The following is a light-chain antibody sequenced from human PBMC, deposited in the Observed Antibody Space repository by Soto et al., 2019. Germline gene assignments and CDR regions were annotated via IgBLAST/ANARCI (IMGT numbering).Light chain of an antibody. CDR3: QQYNKWPPWT. J-gene: IGKJ1*01. CDR2: AAS. Sequence: EIVMTQSPATLSVSPGERATLSCRASQSVRNNLAWYQQKPGLPPRVLIYAASTRATGIPARFSGNGSETEFTLTIDSLQSEDYALYYCQQYNKWPPWTFGQGTKVEIK. V-gene: IGKV3-15*01. CDR1: QSVRNN.